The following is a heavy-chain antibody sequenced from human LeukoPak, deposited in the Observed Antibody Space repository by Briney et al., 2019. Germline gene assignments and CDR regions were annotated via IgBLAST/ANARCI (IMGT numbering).Heavy chain of an antibody. D-gene: IGHD6-19*01. CDR1: GFTFSSYA. V-gene: IGHV3-30-3*01. J-gene: IGHJ4*02. Sequence: GGSLRLYCAASGFTFSSYAMHWVRQAPGKGLEWVAVISYDGSNKYYADSVKGRFTISRDNSKNTLYLQMNSLRAEDTAVYYCARDFLPRGCSFDYWGQGTLVTVSS. CDR3: ARDFLPRGCSFDY. CDR2: ISYDGSNK.